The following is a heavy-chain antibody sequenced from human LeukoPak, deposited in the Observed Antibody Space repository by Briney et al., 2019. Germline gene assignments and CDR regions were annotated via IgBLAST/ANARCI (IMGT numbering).Heavy chain of an antibody. CDR2: ISWNSGSI. Sequence: GRSLRLSCAASGFTFDDYAMHWVRQAPGKGLEWVSGISWNSGSIGYADSVEGRFTISRDNAKNSLYLQMNSLRAEDTALYYCAKGPPLRYFDWLYFGYWGQGTLVTVSS. J-gene: IGHJ4*02. D-gene: IGHD3-9*01. V-gene: IGHV3-9*01. CDR1: GFTFDDYA. CDR3: AKGPPLRYFDWLYFGY.